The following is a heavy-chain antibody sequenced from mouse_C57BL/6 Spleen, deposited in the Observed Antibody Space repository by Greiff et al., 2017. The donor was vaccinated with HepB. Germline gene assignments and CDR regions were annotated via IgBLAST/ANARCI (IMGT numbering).Heavy chain of an antibody. Sequence: QVQLKQPGAELVRPGSSVKLSCKASGYTFTSYWMHWVKQRPIQGLEWIGNIDPSDSETHYNQKFKDKATLTVDKSSSTAYMQLSSLTSEDSAVYYCARRSYGSSYDFDYWGQGTTLTVSS. V-gene: IGHV1-52*01. CDR2: IDPSDSET. CDR1: GYTFTSYW. D-gene: IGHD1-1*01. J-gene: IGHJ2*01. CDR3: ARRSYGSSYDFDY.